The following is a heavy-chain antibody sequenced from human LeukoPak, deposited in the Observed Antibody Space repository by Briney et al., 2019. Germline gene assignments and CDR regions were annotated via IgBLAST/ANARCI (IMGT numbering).Heavy chain of an antibody. CDR3: ASDREGAFDI. V-gene: IGHV4-30-2*01. Sequence: SETLSLTCTVSGGSISSGGYYWSWIRQPPGKGLEWIGYIYHSGSTYYNPSLKSRVTISVDRSKNQFSLKLSSVTAADTAVYYCASDREGAFDIWGRGTMVTVSS. CDR1: GGSISSGGYY. CDR2: IYHSGST. J-gene: IGHJ3*02.